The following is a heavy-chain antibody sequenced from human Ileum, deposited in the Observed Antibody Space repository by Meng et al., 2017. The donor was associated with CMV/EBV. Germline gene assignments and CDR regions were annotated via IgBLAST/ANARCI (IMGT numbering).Heavy chain of an antibody. CDR1: GDSMRRYY. D-gene: IGHD3-10*01. CDR2: IYYSGNA. J-gene: IGHJ4*02. CDR3: ARDGYFDSGTYPFDH. Sequence: QLQVQEPGPRLVRPSEPLSLTCTVSGDSMRRYYWSWIRQSPGKALEWIGYIYYSGNAVYNPSFKSRVTISVDTSKSQFYLKVNSVTAADTAVYYCARDGYFDSGTYPFDHWGQGTLVTVSS. V-gene: IGHV4-59*01.